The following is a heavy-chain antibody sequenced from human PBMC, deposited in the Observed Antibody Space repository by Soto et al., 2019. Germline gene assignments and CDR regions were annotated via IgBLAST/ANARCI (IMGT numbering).Heavy chain of an antibody. V-gene: IGHV1-69*13. CDR1: GGTFSSYA. D-gene: IGHD6-13*01. J-gene: IGHJ6*02. CDR2: IIPIFGTA. CDR3: ARTSIVAASPNYYYYYGMDV. Sequence: SVRVSCKASGGTFSSYAISWVRQAPGQGLEWMGGIIPIFGTANYAQKFQGRVTITADESTSTAYMELSSLRSEDTAVYYCARTSIVAASPNYYYYYGMDVWGQGNAVTVCS.